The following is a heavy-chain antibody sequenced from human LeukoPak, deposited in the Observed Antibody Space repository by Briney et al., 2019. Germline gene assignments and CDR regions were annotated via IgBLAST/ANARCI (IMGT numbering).Heavy chain of an antibody. D-gene: IGHD3-9*01. J-gene: IGHJ3*02. CDR3: ARGLNLRYFDSSYAFDN. CDR2: INHSGST. CDR1: GGSFSGYY. V-gene: IGHV4-34*01. Sequence: PSETLSLTCAVYGGSFSGYYWSWIRQPPGKGLEWIGEINHSGSTNYNPSLKSRVTISVDTSKNQFSLKLSSVTAADTAVYYCARGLNLRYFDSSYAFDNWGQGTMVTVSS.